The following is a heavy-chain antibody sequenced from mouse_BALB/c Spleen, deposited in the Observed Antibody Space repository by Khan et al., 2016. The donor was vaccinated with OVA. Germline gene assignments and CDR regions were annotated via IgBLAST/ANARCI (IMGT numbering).Heavy chain of an antibody. CDR2: ISTGGTYT. CDR3: SRLAYYYNSEGFAY. J-gene: IGHJ3*01. D-gene: IGHD1-1*01. V-gene: IGHV5-6*01. Sequence: EVELVESGGDLVKPGGSLKLSCAASGFTFSTYGMSWVRRTPEKRLEWVATISTGGTYTYYPDSVKGRFTISRDNAKNTLYLQLSSLKSEDTAIYYCSRLAYYYNSEGFAYWGQGTLVTVSA. CDR1: GFTFSTYG.